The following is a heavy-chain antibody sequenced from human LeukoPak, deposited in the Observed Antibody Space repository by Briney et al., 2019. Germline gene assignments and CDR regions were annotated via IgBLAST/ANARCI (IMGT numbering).Heavy chain of an antibody. CDR3: ARDDVAAAGTPSYYYYYGMDV. Sequence: SETLSLTCTVSGGSISSSSYYWGWIRQPPGKGLEWIGSIYHSGSTYYNPSLKSRVTISVDTSKNQFSLKLSSVTAADTAVYYCARDDVAAAGTPSYYYYYGMDVWGQGTTVTVSS. CDR1: GGSISSSSYY. CDR2: IYHSGST. J-gene: IGHJ6*02. D-gene: IGHD6-13*01. V-gene: IGHV4-39*07.